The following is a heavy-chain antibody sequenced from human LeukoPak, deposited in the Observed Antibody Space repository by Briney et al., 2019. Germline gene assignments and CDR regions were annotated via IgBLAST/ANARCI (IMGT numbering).Heavy chain of an antibody. Sequence: GGSLRLSCAASGFTFSSYALSWVRQAPEKELEWVSAISGSGGSTYYADSVKGRFTISRDNSKNTLYLQMNSLRAEDTAVYYCAKDEITMVRGVIADYYGMDVWGQGTTVTVSS. CDR2: ISGSGGST. D-gene: IGHD3-10*01. CDR1: GFTFSSYA. CDR3: AKDEITMVRGVIADYYGMDV. J-gene: IGHJ6*02. V-gene: IGHV3-23*01.